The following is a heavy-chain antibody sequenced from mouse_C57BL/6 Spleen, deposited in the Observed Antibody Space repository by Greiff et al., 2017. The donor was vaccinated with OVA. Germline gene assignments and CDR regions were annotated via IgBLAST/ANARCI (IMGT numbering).Heavy chain of an antibody. CDR3: AREGIYYDDRAGYYAMDY. CDR2: ISSGGSDT. V-gene: IGHV5-6*01. D-gene: IGHD1-1*01. J-gene: IGHJ4*01. Sequence: EVKLVESGGDLVKPGGSLKLSCAASGFTFSSYGMSWVRQTPDKRLEWVATISSGGSDTYYPDSVKGRFTISRDNAKNTLYLQMRSLRSEDTAVYYCAREGIYYDDRAGYYAMDYWGQGTSVTVSS. CDR1: GFTFSSYG.